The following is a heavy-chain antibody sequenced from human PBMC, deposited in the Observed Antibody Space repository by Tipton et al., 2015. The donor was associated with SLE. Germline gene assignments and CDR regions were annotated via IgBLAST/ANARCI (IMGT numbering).Heavy chain of an antibody. Sequence: TLSLTCSVPGGSINNDGDYWSWIRQYPGKNLEWIGYISYSGNAYYTHYNPSPKSRVTMPIDTSQNQFSLELNSVTAADTAVYYCARAVAGNSEYFDYWGHGTLVTVSS. D-gene: IGHD6-19*01. CDR2: ISYSGNAYYT. V-gene: IGHV4-31*03. CDR1: GGSINNDGDY. CDR3: ARAVAGNSEYFDY. J-gene: IGHJ4*01.